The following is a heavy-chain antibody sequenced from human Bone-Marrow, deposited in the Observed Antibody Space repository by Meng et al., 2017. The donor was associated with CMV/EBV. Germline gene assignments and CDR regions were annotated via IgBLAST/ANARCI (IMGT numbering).Heavy chain of an antibody. Sequence: ASVKVSCKASGYTFTTHYLHWVRQAPGQGLEWMGIMNPSGGFTTYAQKFQGRVTMTRDTSTSTAYMELSSLRSEDTAVYYCARDLLYSGADYWGQGTLVTVYS. CDR3: ARDLLYSGADY. V-gene: IGHV1-46*01. D-gene: IGHD6-19*01. CDR2: MNPSGGFT. CDR1: GYTFTTHY. J-gene: IGHJ4*02.